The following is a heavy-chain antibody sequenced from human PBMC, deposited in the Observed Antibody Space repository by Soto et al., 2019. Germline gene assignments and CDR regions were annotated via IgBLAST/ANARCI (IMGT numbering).Heavy chain of an antibody. CDR1: GYDFTAYD. Sequence: ASVKVSCKASGYDFTAYDINWVRQASGQGLEWMGWMNPINGATGSARRFQGRVSMTRNTATATAYLELTSLRSDDSAVYYCGRGPSPRAPAGGTPYYYAMDVWGQGTTVTVPS. D-gene: IGHD6-13*01. V-gene: IGHV1-8*02. CDR3: GRGPSPRAPAGGTPYYYAMDV. CDR2: MNPINGAT. J-gene: IGHJ6*02.